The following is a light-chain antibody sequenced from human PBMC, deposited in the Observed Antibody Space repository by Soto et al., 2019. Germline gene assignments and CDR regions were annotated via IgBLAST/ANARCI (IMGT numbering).Light chain of an antibody. CDR2: DAS. Sequence: EIVLTQSPATLSLSPGERATLSCRASQSVTSYLAWYQQKPGQAPRLLIYDASNGATGIPARFSGSGSGTDFTLTISSLEPEDFALYYCQQRSNWPLTFGGGTKVDIK. CDR1: QSVTSY. V-gene: IGKV3-11*01. J-gene: IGKJ4*01. CDR3: QQRSNWPLT.